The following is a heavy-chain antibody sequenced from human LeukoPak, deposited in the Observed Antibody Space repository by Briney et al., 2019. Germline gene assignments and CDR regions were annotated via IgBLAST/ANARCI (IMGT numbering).Heavy chain of an antibody. CDR2: IYYSGST. Sequence: PSETLSLTCTVSGGSISSGGYYWSWIRQHPGKGLEWIGYIYYSGSTYYNPSLKSRVTISVDTSKNQFSLKLSSVTAADTAVYYCARAPGRMVATFGYFDYWGQGTLVTVSS. CDR3: ARAPGRMVATFGYFDY. J-gene: IGHJ4*02. CDR1: GGSISSGGYY. D-gene: IGHD5-12*01. V-gene: IGHV4-31*03.